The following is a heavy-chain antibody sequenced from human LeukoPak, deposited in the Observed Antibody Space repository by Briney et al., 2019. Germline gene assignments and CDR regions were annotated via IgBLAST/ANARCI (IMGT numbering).Heavy chain of an antibody. CDR2: TYYRSTWSN. V-gene: IGHV6-1*01. J-gene: IGHJ4*02. Sequence: SQTLSLTCAISGDSVSSNSAAWNWIRQSPSRGLEWLGRTYYRSTWSNNYAVSVRGRITINPDTSKNQFSLQLSSVTPEDTAVYYCAREWSSAWFHWGQGTLVTVSS. CDR3: AREWSSAWFH. D-gene: IGHD6-19*01. CDR1: GDSVSSNSAA.